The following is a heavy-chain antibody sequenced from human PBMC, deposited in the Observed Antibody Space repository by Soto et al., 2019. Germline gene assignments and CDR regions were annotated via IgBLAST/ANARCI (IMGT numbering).Heavy chain of an antibody. V-gene: IGHV3-15*01. CDR3: TTWTLYSYGSDY. Sequence: GGSLRLSCAASRFTFINTWMSWVRQAPGKGLEWVGHIKSKTDGGTTDYAAPVKGRFTISRDDSKNTLYLQMNSLKTEDTAVYYCTTWTLYSYGSDYWGQGTLVTVS. D-gene: IGHD5-18*01. J-gene: IGHJ4*02. CDR1: RFTFINTW. CDR2: IKSKTDGGTT.